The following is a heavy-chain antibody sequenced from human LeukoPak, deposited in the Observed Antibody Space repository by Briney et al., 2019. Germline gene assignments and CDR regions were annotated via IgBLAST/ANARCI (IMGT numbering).Heavy chain of an antibody. J-gene: IGHJ6*03. CDR1: GYTFTGYY. CDR2: INPNSGGT. CDR3: ARRGGKNYGDYLLYYYYMDV. V-gene: IGHV1-2*02. D-gene: IGHD4-17*01. Sequence: ASVEVSCKASGYTFTGYYMHWVRQAPGQGLEWMGWINPNSGGTNYAQKFQGRVTMTRDTSISTAYMELSRLRSDDTAMYYCARRGGKNYGDYLLYYYYMDVWGKGTTVTVSS.